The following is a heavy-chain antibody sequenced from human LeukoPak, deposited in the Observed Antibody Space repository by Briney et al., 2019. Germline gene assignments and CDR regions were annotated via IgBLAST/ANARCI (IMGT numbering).Heavy chain of an antibody. V-gene: IGHV3-11*01. CDR3: AREWGYYDSTGAYHGVSWFDS. CDR1: GFTFSDYN. Sequence: PGGSLRLSCAASGFTFSDYNMRWIRQAPGKGLEWVSSISRSGSTKYYADSVKGRFTISRDNAKNSLFLQMNSLRAEDTAVYYCAREWGYYDSTGAYHGVSWFDSWGQGTLVTVSS. J-gene: IGHJ5*01. D-gene: IGHD3-22*01. CDR2: ISRSGSTK.